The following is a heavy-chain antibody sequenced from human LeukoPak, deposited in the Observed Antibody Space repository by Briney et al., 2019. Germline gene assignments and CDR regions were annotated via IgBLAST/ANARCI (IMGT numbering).Heavy chain of an antibody. V-gene: IGHV3-11*01. CDR1: GFTFSDYY. Sequence: PGGSLRLSCAASGFTFSDYYMSWIRQAPGKGLEWVSYISSSGSTIYYADSVKGRFTISRDNSNHMLYLQMNSLIAEDTALYYCAKDDDRLRFEHWGRGTPVSVSS. CDR2: ISSSGSTI. D-gene: IGHD5-12*01. J-gene: IGHJ4*02. CDR3: AKDDDRLRFEH.